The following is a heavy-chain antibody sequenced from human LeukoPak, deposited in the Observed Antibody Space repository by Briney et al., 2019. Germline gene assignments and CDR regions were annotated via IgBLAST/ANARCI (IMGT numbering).Heavy chain of an antibody. J-gene: IGHJ3*02. V-gene: IGHV1-46*01. D-gene: IGHD2-8*01. CDR1: GYTFTRHY. CDR2: INPSSGGT. Sequence: ASVKVSCKASGYTFTRHYMNWVRQAPGQGLEWMGKINPSSGGTGYAQKFQGRVTMTRDTSTSTVYMELTSLRSADTAVYYCARDGLYCTNGVCSSDIWGQGTLVTVSS. CDR3: ARDGLYCTNGVCSSDI.